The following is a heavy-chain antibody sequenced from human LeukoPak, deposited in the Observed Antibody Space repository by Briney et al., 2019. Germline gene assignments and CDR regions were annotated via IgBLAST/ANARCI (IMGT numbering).Heavy chain of an antibody. Sequence: ASVKVSCKPPGYTFTSYGINWVRQAPGQGLEWMGWINTHNANTNYAQKLQGRVIMTTDTSTSTAYMELRSLRSDDTAVYYCARGLKGNYYSGSGTYRWFAPWGQGTLVTVSS. V-gene: IGHV1-18*01. CDR2: INTHNANT. J-gene: IGHJ5*02. CDR3: ARGLKGNYYSGSGTYRWFAP. D-gene: IGHD3-10*01. CDR1: GYTFTSYG.